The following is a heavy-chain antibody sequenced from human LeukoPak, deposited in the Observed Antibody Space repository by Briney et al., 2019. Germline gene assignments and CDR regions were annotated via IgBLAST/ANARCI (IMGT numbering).Heavy chain of an antibody. V-gene: IGHV3-64*01. CDR3: AKDPGRYYGSGSPNYYYYMDV. CDR2: ISSNGGST. Sequence: GGSLRLSCAASGFTFSSYAMHWVRQAPGKGLEYVSAISSNGGSTYYANSVEGRFTISRDNSKNTLYLQMNSLRAEDTAVYYCAKDPGRYYGSGSPNYYYYMDVWGKGTTVTVSS. D-gene: IGHD3-10*01. CDR1: GFTFSSYA. J-gene: IGHJ6*03.